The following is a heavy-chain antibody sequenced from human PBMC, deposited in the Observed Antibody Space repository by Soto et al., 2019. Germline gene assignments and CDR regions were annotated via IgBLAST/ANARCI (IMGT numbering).Heavy chain of an antibody. CDR3: ARDTSAAGHSCFDS. D-gene: IGHD6-13*01. CDR2: IYYTGRI. V-gene: IGHV4-31*03. Sequence: PSETLSLTCTVSGGSISSGSSYWSWIRQHPVKGLEWIGYIYYTGRIYYNPSLKSRVSISLDTSKNKFALNMTSVTAADTAVYYCARDTSAAGHSCFDSWGQGTQVTVSS. J-gene: IGHJ4*02. CDR1: GGSISSGSSY.